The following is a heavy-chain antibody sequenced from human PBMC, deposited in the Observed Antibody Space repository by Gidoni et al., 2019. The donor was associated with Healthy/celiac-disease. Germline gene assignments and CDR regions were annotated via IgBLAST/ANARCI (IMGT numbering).Heavy chain of an antibody. CDR3: AKVWGYSSANDAFDI. D-gene: IGHD6-19*01. J-gene: IGHJ3*02. Sequence: QVQLVESGGGVVQPGRSLRLSCAASGFTFSSYGMHWVRQAPGKGLEWVAVISYDGSNKYYADSVKGRFTISRDNSKNTLYLQMNSLRAEDTAVYYCAKVWGYSSANDAFDIWGQGTMVTVSS. CDR1: GFTFSSYG. V-gene: IGHV3-30*18. CDR2: ISYDGSNK.